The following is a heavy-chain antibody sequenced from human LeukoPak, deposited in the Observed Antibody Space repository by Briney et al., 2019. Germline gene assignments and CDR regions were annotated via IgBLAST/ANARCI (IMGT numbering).Heavy chain of an antibody. CDR3: ARGCHTPGIAAREYYFDY. Sequence: ASVKVSCKASGYTFTSYYMHWVRQAPGQGLEWMGIINPSGGSTSYAQKFQGRVTMTRDMSTSTVYMELSSLRSEDTAVYYCARGCHTPGIAAREYYFDYWGQGTLVTASS. V-gene: IGHV1-46*01. D-gene: IGHD6-6*01. CDR1: GYTFTSYY. CDR2: INPSGGST. J-gene: IGHJ4*02.